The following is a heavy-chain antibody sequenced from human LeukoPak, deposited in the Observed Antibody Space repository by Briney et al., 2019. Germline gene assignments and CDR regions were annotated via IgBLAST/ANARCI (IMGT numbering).Heavy chain of an antibody. CDR2: ISDAGSEK. D-gene: IGHD5-24*01. CDR1: GFTFSKYG. CDR3: AKDRARRDGSSGFDY. J-gene: IGHJ4*02. V-gene: IGHV3-30*18. Sequence: PGRSLRLSCAASGFTFSKYGVHWVRQAPGKGLEWVAVISDAGSEKYYADSVKDRFTISRDNSKNTVFLQMNSLRTEDTAAYYCAKDRARRDGSSGFDYWGQGTLVTVSS.